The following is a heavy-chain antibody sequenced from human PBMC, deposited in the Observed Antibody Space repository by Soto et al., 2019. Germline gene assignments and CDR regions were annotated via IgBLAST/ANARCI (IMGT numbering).Heavy chain of an antibody. Sequence: SETLSLTCNVSGGSISSYYWSWIRQPPGKGLEWIGYIYYSGSTNYNPSLKSRVTISVDTSKNQFSLKLSSVTAADTAVYYCARETIGLYYFDYWGQGTLVTVSS. J-gene: IGHJ4*02. CDR2: IYYSGST. CDR3: ARETIGLYYFDY. V-gene: IGHV4-59*01. D-gene: IGHD3-10*01. CDR1: GGSISSYY.